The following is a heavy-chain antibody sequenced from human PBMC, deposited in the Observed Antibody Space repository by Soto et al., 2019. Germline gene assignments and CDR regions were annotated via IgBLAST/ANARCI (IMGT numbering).Heavy chain of an antibody. CDR3: ARGGEFYVLDV. J-gene: IGHJ6*02. CDR2: KHTSGTT. V-gene: IGHV4-4*07. D-gene: IGHD3-16*01. Sequence: WTWIRQPAGKGLEWIGRKHTSGTTNYNPSLKSRVTMSIDTSTNQFSLNPSSVTAADTAVYYCARGGEFYVLDVWGQGTTVAVSS.